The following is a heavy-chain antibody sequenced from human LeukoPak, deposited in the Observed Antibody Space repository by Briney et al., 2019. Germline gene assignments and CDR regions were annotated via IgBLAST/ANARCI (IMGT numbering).Heavy chain of an antibody. Sequence: SVKVSFKASVYTFTSNYMHWVRHSPRQRLEWRRIIDPSGGSTSYAQKFQGGVTMTRDTTTSTVYMELSSLSAEDTAVYYCCGGHPNEINYGKDVWGQGTTVTVSS. V-gene: IGHV1-46*01. J-gene: IGHJ6*02. CDR2: IDPSGGST. CDR3: CGGHPNEINYGKDV. D-gene: IGHD2-21*01. CDR1: VYTFTSNY.